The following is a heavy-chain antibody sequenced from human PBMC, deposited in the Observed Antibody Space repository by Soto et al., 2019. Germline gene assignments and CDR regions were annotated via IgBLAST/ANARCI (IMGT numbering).Heavy chain of an antibody. CDR1: GYTFTSYY. CDR2: INPSGGST. J-gene: IGHJ4*02. V-gene: IGHV1-46*01. D-gene: IGHD3-22*01. CDR3: ATERHPYYYDSSGYYEPNDY. Sequence: ASVKVSCKASGYTFTSYYMHWVRQAPGQGLEWMGIINPSGGSTSYAQKFQGRVTMTRDTSTSTVYMELSSLRSEDTAVYYCATERHPYYYDSSGYYEPNDYWGQGTLVTVSS.